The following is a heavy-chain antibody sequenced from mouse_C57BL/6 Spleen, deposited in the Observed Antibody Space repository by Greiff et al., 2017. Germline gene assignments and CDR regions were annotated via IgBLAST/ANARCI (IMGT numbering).Heavy chain of an antibody. D-gene: IGHD2-3*01. CDR1: GFSLTSYG. V-gene: IGHV2-5*01. CDR3: ANESLYDWGAMDY. J-gene: IGHJ4*01. CDR2: IWSGGST. Sequence: VKLMESGPGLVQPSPCLSITCTASGFSLTSYGVHWVRQSPGKGLEWLGVIWSGGSTDYNAAFMSRLSITKDNSKSQVFFKMNSLQADDTARYCCANESLYDWGAMDYWGQGTSVTVSS.